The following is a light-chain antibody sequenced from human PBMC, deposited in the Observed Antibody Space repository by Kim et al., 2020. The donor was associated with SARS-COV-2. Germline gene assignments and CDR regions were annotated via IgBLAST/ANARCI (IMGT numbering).Light chain of an antibody. Sequence: VSPGQAARITCSGDVLAKKYARGFQQKPGQAPVLVIYKDSGRPSGIPERFSGSSSGTTVTLTISGAQVEDEADYYCYSAADNCGVFGGGTQLTVL. CDR1: VLAKKY. V-gene: IGLV3-27*01. CDR3: YSAADNCGV. J-gene: IGLJ2*01. CDR2: KDS.